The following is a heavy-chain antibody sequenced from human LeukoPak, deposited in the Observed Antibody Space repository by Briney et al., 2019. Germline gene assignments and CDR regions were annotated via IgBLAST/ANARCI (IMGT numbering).Heavy chain of an antibody. CDR3: ARGHYDFWSGYPEGAFDI. J-gene: IGHJ3*02. V-gene: IGHV4-61*02. D-gene: IGHD3-3*01. Sequence: SETLSLTCTVSGGSISSGSYYWSWIRQPAGKGLEWIGRIYTSGSTNYNPPLKSRVTISVDTSKNQFSLKLSSVTAADTAVYYCARGHYDFWSGYPEGAFDIWGQGTMVTVSS. CDR1: GGSISSGSYY. CDR2: IYTSGST.